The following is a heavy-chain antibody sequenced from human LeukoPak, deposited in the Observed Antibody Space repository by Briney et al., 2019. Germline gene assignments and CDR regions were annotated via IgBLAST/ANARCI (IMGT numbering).Heavy chain of an antibody. Sequence: PGGSLRLSCAASGFTFSYYSMNWVRQAPGKGLEWVSYISSSSSNIYYADSVKGRFTISRDNAKNSLYLQMNSLRAEDTAVYYCAREVAGYFDYWGQGTLVTVSS. CDR3: AREVAGYFDY. J-gene: IGHJ4*02. V-gene: IGHV3-48*01. CDR2: ISSSSSNI. D-gene: IGHD6-19*01. CDR1: GFTFSYYS.